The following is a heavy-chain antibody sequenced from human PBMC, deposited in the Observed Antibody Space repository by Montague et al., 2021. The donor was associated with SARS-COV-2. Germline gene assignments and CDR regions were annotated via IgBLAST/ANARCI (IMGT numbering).Heavy chain of an antibody. CDR1: GGSFSTYS. CDR2: IHHGGST. D-gene: IGHD3-10*01. CDR3: ARLGDGVVPSPILGFGPYYSYHYMDV. Sequence: SETLSLTCAVHGGSFSTYSWNWIRQPPGKGLEWIGEIHHGGSTNYNPSLKSRVTISADTSKNPFSLKLTSVAAADTAVYYCARLGDGVVPSPILGFGPYYSYHYMDVWGKGTTAT. J-gene: IGHJ6*03. V-gene: IGHV4-34*01.